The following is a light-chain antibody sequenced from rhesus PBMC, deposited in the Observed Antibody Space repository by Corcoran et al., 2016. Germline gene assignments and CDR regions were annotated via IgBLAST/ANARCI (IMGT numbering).Light chain of an antibody. Sequence: ETVVTQSPATLSLSPGERATLSCRASQSVGSYLAWSKQKPGQAPRLLIYGASSRATGIPDRFSGSGSGTDFTLTISSLEPEDVGVYYCQQSSNLYSFGQGTKVEIK. CDR2: GAS. V-gene: IGKV3-24*04. J-gene: IGKJ2*01. CDR3: QQSSNLYS. CDR1: QSVGSY.